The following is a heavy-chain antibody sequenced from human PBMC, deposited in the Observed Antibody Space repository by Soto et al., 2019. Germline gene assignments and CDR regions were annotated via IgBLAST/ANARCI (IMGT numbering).Heavy chain of an antibody. V-gene: IGHV3-48*03. CDR1: GFTLSSYE. J-gene: IGHJ3*02. Sequence: GSVKGSCAAPGFTLSSYEINWVRQAPGKGLEWVSYISSSGSTIYYADSVKGRLTISRDNAKNSLYLQMNSLRAEDTAVYYCARDPDYYDSSGTDAFDIWAPGTIVTVSS. D-gene: IGHD3-22*01. CDR2: ISSSGSTI. CDR3: ARDPDYYDSSGTDAFDI.